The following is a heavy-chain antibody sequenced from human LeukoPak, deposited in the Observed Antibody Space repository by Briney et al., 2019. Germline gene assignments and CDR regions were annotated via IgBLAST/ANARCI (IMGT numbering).Heavy chain of an antibody. Sequence: ASVKVSCKASGYTFTSYGISWVRQAPGQGLEWMVWISAYNGNTNYAQKLQGRVTMTTDTSTSTAYMELRSLRSDDMAMYYCARDYFDSSGYQGEAFEIWGQGTMVTVSS. D-gene: IGHD3-22*01. V-gene: IGHV1-18*03. CDR1: GYTFTSYG. CDR2: ISAYNGNT. CDR3: ARDYFDSSGYQGEAFEI. J-gene: IGHJ3*02.